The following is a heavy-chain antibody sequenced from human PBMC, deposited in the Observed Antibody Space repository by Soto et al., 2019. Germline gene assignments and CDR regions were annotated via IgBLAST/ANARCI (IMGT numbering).Heavy chain of an antibody. D-gene: IGHD6-13*01. V-gene: IGHV3-11*06. Sequence: GGSLRLSCAASGFTFTDYYMSWIRQAPGRGLEWVSYISSSSSYTKYAESVKGRFTISRDNAKNSLYLQMNSLGADDTAVYYCARVGAEYSSSWYQDTFDVWGQGTMVTVSS. CDR1: GFTFTDYY. CDR3: ARVGAEYSSSWYQDTFDV. J-gene: IGHJ3*01. CDR2: ISSSSSYT.